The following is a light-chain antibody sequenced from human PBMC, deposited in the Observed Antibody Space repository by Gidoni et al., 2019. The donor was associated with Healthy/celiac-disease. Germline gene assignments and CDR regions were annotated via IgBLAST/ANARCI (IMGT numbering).Light chain of an antibody. Sequence: EIAMTQSPATLSVSPGERATLACRASQSVNSNLAWYQQKPGQAPRLLIYGASTRATGIPARFSGSGSGTEFTLTISSLQSEDFAVYYCQQYNNWPSWTFGQGTKVEIK. CDR2: GAS. V-gene: IGKV3-15*01. CDR3: QQYNNWPSWT. J-gene: IGKJ1*01. CDR1: QSVNSN.